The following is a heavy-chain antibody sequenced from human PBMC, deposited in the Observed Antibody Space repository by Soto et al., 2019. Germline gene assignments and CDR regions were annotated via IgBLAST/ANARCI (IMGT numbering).Heavy chain of an antibody. J-gene: IGHJ6*02. D-gene: IGHD1-20*01. CDR2: IYYSGIT. V-gene: IGHV4-59*01. CDR3: ARYKSNYYYGMDV. CDR1: GGSISNYY. Sequence: PSETLSLTCTVSGGSISNYYWSWIRQPPGKGLEWIGYIYYSGITNYNPSLKSRVTISVDTSKNQFSLKLSSVTAADTAVYYCARYKSNYYYGMDVWGQGTTVTVSS.